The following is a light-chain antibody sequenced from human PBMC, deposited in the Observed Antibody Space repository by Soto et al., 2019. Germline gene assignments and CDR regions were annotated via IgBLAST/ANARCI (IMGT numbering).Light chain of an antibody. CDR3: SSYASGCTLYG. CDR2: DVS. J-gene: IGLJ1*01. V-gene: IGLV2-14*01. Sequence: QSALTQPASVSGSPGQSITISCTGTSSDVGGYNYVSWYQQHPGKAPKRMIYDVSNRPSGVSNRFSGSKSGNTASLTISGLQAEDEADYYCSSYASGCTLYGFGTGTNVNGL. CDR1: SSDVGGYNY.